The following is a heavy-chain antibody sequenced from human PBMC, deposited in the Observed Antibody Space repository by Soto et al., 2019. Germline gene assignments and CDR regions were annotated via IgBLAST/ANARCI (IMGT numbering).Heavy chain of an antibody. CDR3: GRSSWRTAAGSARFDP. V-gene: IGHV3-7*05. J-gene: IGHJ5*02. D-gene: IGHD6-13*01. Sequence: EVQLVESGGGLVQPGGSLRLSCAASGFTFSSYWMSWVRQAPGKGLEWVANIKQDGSEKYYVDSVKGRFTTSRDNAKNSVYLQMNSLRAEDTAVYYCGRSSWRTAAGSARFDPWGQGTLVTVSS. CDR1: GFTFSSYW. CDR2: IKQDGSEK.